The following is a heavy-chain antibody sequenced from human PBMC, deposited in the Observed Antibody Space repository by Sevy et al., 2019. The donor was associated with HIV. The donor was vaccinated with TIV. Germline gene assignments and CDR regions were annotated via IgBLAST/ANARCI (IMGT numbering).Heavy chain of an antibody. CDR3: ARDNTVMIFGGRALDY. D-gene: IGHD3-3*01. V-gene: IGHV3-48*02. CDR2: ISSSSDTV. Sequence: GGSLRLSCAASGYTFSPYSMNWVRQAPGKGLEWVAYISSSSDTVHYADSVEGRFTISRDKVRNSLYLQMNSLRDEDTAVYYCARDNTVMIFGGRALDYWGQGTLVTVSS. J-gene: IGHJ4*02. CDR1: GYTFSPYS.